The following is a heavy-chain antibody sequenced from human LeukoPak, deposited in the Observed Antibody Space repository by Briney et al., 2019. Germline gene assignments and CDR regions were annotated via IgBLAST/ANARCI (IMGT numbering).Heavy chain of an antibody. CDR2: ISTYNGNS. Sequence: GASVKVSCKASGYTFTGYYMHWVRQAPGQGLEWMGWISTYNGNSNYAQKLQGRVTMTTDTSTATAYMELRSLRSDDTAVYYCARDRSSNGAFDIWGQGTMVTVSS. V-gene: IGHV1-18*04. CDR3: ARDRSSNGAFDI. CDR1: GYTFTGYY. D-gene: IGHD2-8*01. J-gene: IGHJ3*02.